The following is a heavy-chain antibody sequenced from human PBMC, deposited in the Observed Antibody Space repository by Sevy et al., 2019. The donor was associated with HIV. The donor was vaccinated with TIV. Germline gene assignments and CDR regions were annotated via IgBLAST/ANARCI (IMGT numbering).Heavy chain of an antibody. CDR1: GYRFSTYW. CDR2: IYPGDSDT. V-gene: IGHV5-51*01. CDR3: ASYGSGSHFEY. J-gene: IGHJ4*02. Sequence: GESLKISCKGSGYRFSTYWIGWVRQMPGKGLEWMGIIYPGDSDTRDSPSFQGQVTISADKSINTAYLQWSSLKASDTAIYYCASYGSGSHFEYWGQGTLVTVSS. D-gene: IGHD3-10*01.